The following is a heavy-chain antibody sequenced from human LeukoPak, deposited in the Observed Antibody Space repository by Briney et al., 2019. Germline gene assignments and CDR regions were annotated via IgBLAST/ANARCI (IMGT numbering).Heavy chain of an antibody. J-gene: IGHJ6*02. D-gene: IGHD1-26*01. CDR2: VHNTGGT. CDR3: ARGSGIVGAYFYYYGMDV. Sequence: KPSETLSLTCSISGGSMSRFYWTWIRQSPGKGLEWIGYVHNTGGTNYNPSLKSRVTIAVDTSKNQFSLKLCSVVAADTAVYYCARGSGIVGAYFYYYGMDVWGQGTTVTVSS. CDR1: GGSMSRFY. V-gene: IGHV4-59*01.